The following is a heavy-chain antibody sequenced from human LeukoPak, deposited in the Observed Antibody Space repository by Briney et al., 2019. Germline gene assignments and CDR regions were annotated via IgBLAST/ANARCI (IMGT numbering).Heavy chain of an antibody. CDR3: VMTAGRAAATDY. Sequence: GGSLRLSGAASVFTSRFSFIDYYMSWNRQAPGKGLEWLSFISNSGNTIHYADSVRGRFTISRDNAKNSLYLQMNSLRVDDTATYYCVMTAGRAAATDYWGQGALVTVSS. J-gene: IGHJ4*02. V-gene: IGHV3-11*04. CDR1: VFTSRFSFIDYY. CDR2: ISNSGNTI.